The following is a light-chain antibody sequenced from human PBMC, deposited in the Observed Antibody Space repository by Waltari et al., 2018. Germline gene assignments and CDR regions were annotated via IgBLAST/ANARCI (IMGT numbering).Light chain of an antibody. CDR2: EVS. J-gene: IGLJ1*01. Sequence: QSALTQPASVSGSPGQSITISSTGTSSDVGNFNLVSWYQQHPGKVPKLIIYEVSKRPSGVSNHFSGSKSGNTASLTISGIRAEDEADYYCCSYAGSRTYVFGTGTKVTVL. V-gene: IGLV2-23*02. CDR3: CSYAGSRTYV. CDR1: SSDVGNFNL.